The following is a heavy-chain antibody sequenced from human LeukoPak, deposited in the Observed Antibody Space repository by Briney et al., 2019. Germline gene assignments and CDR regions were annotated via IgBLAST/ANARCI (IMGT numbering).Heavy chain of an antibody. J-gene: IGHJ4*02. CDR3: TRFRHVAVAGTPHFDY. V-gene: IGHV1-2*02. CDR1: GYTFTDYH. D-gene: IGHD6-19*01. Sequence: ASVKVSCKASGYTFTDYHIHWVRQAPGQGLEWMGWPNPNTGGTNYAEKFHGRVTTTRDTSISTAFMELSGLRSDDTAVYYCTRFRHVAVAGTPHFDYWGQGALVTVSS. CDR2: PNPNTGGT.